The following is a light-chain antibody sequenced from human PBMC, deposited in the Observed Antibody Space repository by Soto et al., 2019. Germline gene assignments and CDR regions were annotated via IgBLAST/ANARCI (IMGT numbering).Light chain of an antibody. CDR3: GAWDTSLTTVL. CDR1: RSNIGHNY. Sequence: QSALTQPPSVSAAPGQKVTISCSGSRSNIGHNYVSWYQHLPGTAPKLLIYDNHKRPSGIPDRFSGSQSGTSATLGITGLQTGDEADYYCGAWDTSLTTVLFGGGTKVTVL. V-gene: IGLV1-51*01. CDR2: DNH. J-gene: IGLJ2*01.